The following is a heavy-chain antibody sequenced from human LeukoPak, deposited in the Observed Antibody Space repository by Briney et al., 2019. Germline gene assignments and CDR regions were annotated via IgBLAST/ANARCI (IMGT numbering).Heavy chain of an antibody. CDR2: IVGSGGST. V-gene: IGHV3-23*01. J-gene: IGHJ4*02. Sequence: PGGSLRLSCAASGFTFGSYAMYWVRQAPGKGLEWVSGIVGSGGSTQFADSVKGRFTISRDNSKNTLYLQMNSLRAEDTAVYYCAKDAPNIAAAGNPLDWGQGTLVTVSS. D-gene: IGHD6-13*01. CDR1: GFTFGSYA. CDR3: AKDAPNIAAAGNPLD.